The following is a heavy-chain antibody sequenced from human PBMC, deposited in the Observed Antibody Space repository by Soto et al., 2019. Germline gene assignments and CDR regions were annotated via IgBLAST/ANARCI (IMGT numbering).Heavy chain of an antibody. Sequence: SETLSLTCAVYGGSFSGYYWSWIRQPPGKGLEWIGEINHSGSTNYNPSLKSRVTISVDMSKNQFSLKLSAVTAADTAVYSCARSRRQFCGGGNWDFQLFDFWGQGTLVTVSS. D-gene: IGHD2-15*01. CDR2: INHSGST. V-gene: IGHV4-34*01. J-gene: IGHJ4*02. CDR1: GGSFSGYY. CDR3: ARSRRQFCGGGNWDFQLFDF.